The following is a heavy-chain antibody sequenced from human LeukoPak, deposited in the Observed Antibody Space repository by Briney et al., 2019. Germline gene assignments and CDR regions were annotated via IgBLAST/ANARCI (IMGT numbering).Heavy chain of an antibody. CDR3: AREANAFDI. Sequence: SETLSLTCSVSGDSISLSFYYWGWIRQPPGKALEWIGSVYYSGTTSYNPSLKSRVTISVDMSKNHFSLRLSSVTAADTAVYYCAREANAFDIWGQGTMVTVSS. CDR1: GDSISLSFYY. CDR2: VYYSGTT. V-gene: IGHV4-39*07. J-gene: IGHJ3*02.